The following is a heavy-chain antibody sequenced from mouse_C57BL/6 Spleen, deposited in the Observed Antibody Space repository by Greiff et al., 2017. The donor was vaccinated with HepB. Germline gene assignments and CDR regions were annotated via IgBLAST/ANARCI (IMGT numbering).Heavy chain of an antibody. J-gene: IGHJ1*03. V-gene: IGHV1-55*01. Sequence: QVQLQQPGAELVKPGASVKMSCKASGYTFTSYWITWVKQRPGQGLEWIGDIYPGSGSTNYNEKFKSKATLTVDTSSSTAYMQLSSLTSEDSAVYYCAREGLDYYGSSYAWYFDDWGTGTTVTVSS. CDR3: AREGLDYYGSSYAWYFDD. CDR1: GYTFTSYW. D-gene: IGHD1-1*01. CDR2: IYPGSGST.